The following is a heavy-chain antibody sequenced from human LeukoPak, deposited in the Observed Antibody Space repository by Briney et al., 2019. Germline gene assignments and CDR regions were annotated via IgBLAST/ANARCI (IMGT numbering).Heavy chain of an antibody. Sequence: SETLSLTCTVSGGSISIYYWSWIRQPPGKGLEWIGYIYNSGSTNYKPSLKSRVTISVDTSKNQFSLNLGSVTAADTAVYYCVRDKELNYWGQGTLVTVSS. D-gene: IGHD3-10*01. CDR1: GGSISIYY. CDR2: IYNSGST. V-gene: IGHV4-59*01. CDR3: VRDKELNY. J-gene: IGHJ4*02.